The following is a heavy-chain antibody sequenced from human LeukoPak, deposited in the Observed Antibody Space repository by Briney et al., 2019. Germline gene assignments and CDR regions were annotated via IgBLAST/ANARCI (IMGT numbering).Heavy chain of an antibody. D-gene: IGHD4-17*01. CDR3: ATDDYGPAGY. CDR2: MNQDGREK. V-gene: IGHV3-7*01. J-gene: IGHJ4*02. Sequence: PGGSLRLSCAASGFNFRQYWMSWVRQAPGKGLEWVANMNQDGREKYYVDSVKGRFTISRDNAKNSLYLQMNSLRAEDTAIYYCATDDYGPAGYGGQGTLVTVSS. CDR1: GFNFRQYW.